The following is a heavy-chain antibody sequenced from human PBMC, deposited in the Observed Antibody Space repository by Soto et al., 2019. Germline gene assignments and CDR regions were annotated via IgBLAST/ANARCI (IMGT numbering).Heavy chain of an antibody. D-gene: IGHD2-8*01. CDR1: GFTFSSHE. J-gene: IGHJ4*02. CDR2: ISGSGVTT. V-gene: IGHV3-48*03. CDR3: ARGGVY. Sequence: GGSLRLSCAASGFTFSSHEMNWVRQAPGKGLEWISYISGSGVTTYYADSVRGRFIVSRDNAQESLFLQMNSLRVEDTAIYYCARGGVYWGQGTLVPVSS.